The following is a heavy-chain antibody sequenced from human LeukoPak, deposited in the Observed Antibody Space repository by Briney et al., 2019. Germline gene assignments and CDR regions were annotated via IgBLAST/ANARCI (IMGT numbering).Heavy chain of an antibody. D-gene: IGHD6-13*01. CDR2: ISWNSGSI. Sequence: GRSLRLSCAASGFTFDDYAMHWVRQAPGKGLEWVSGISWNSGSIGYADSVKGRFTISRDNAKNSLYLQMNSLRAEDTALYYCVLGSPLDYWGQGTLVTVSS. CDR3: VLGSPLDY. J-gene: IGHJ4*02. V-gene: IGHV3-9*01. CDR1: GFTFDDYA.